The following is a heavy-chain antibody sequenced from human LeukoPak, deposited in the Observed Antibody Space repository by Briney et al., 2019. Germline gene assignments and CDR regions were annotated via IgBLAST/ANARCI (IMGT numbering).Heavy chain of an antibody. CDR3: ARQRGYCSSGVCRGWFDP. Sequence: PGGSLRLSCAASGFTFRNYNMNWVRQAPGKGLEWVSSISESSSFIQYADSLKGRFAISRDNAKNSLYLQMNSLRAEDTAVYYCARQRGYCSSGVCRGWFDPWGQGTLVTVSS. V-gene: IGHV3-21*01. J-gene: IGHJ5*02. CDR2: ISESSSFI. D-gene: IGHD2-8*01. CDR1: GFTFRNYN.